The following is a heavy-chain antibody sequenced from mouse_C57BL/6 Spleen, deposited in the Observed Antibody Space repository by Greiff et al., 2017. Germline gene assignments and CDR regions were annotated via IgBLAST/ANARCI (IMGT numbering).Heavy chain of an antibody. D-gene: IGHD2-4*01. CDR2: INPNYGTT. V-gene: IGHV1-39*01. J-gene: IGHJ3*01. CDR1: GYSFTDYN. CDR3: ARDGYDYDYEGFAY. Sequence: EVKVVESGPELVKPGASVKISCKASGYSFTDYNMNWVKQSNGKSLEWIGVINPNYGTTSYNQKFKGKATLTVDQSSSTAYMQLNSLTSEDSAVYYCARDGYDYDYEGFAYWGQGTLVTVSA.